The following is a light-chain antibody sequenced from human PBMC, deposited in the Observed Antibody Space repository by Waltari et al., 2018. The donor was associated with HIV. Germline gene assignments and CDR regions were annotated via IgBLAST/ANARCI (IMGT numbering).Light chain of an antibody. CDR2: RGT. J-gene: IGLJ3*02. CDR1: DRAIGFSNF. CDR3: TSYSYSHHFA. Sequence: QSVLTQPASMSGSPGQSISISCTGTDRAIGFSNFVSWYQHLPGKAPRLIIYRGTARASGISSRFSASKSGNTASLSISGLQLEDEGDYYCTSYSYSHHFAFGGGTTLTVL. V-gene: IGLV2-14*01.